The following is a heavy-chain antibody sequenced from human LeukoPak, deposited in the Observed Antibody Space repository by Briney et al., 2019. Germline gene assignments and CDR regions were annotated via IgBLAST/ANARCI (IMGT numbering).Heavy chain of an antibody. CDR1: GFTFSDYY. Sequence: GGSLRLSCAASGFTFSDYYMSWIRQAPGKGLEWVSYISSSGSTIYYADSVKGRFTISRDNAKNSLYLQMNSLRAEDTAVYYCARDRERYSGYEVRLLDYWGQGTLVTVSS. CDR3: ARDRERYSGYEVRLLDY. D-gene: IGHD5-12*01. CDR2: ISSSGSTI. V-gene: IGHV3-11*01. J-gene: IGHJ4*02.